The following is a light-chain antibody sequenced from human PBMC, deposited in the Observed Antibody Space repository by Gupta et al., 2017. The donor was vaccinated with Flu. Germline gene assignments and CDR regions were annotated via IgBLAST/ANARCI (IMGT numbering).Light chain of an antibody. CDR1: TGAVTSGHY. Sequence: QTVVTQEPSLTVSPRGPVTLTCGSRTGAVTSGHYPYWLQQKPGQAPRTLIYDTDKKWSWTPARFSGYRLGDKAVMTLSGAQPEDEADYYCFLSYSGTWVFGGGTRLTVL. CDR2: DTD. CDR3: FLSYSGTWV. J-gene: IGLJ3*02. V-gene: IGLV7-46*01.